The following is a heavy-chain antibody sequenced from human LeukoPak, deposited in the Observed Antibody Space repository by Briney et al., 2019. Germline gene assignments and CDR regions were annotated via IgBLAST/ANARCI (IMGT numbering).Heavy chain of an antibody. Sequence: GGSLRLSCEASGFTFSDDWMHWVRQAPGKGLVWVSHISGDGSKTNYADSVRGRCTISRDNAKNTLYLVMNSLRVDDTAVYYCARDFLFRGYWGQGTLVTVSS. V-gene: IGHV3-74*01. CDR1: GFTFSDDW. CDR3: ARDFLFRGY. J-gene: IGHJ4*02. D-gene: IGHD2-21*01. CDR2: ISGDGSKT.